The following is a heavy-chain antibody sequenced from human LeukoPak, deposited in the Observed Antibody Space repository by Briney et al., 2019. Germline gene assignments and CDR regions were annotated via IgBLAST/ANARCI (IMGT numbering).Heavy chain of an antibody. D-gene: IGHD5-12*01. J-gene: IGHJ2*01. V-gene: IGHV3-30*03. CDR3: AIPVVAVGWYFDL. Sequence: GRSLRLSCAASGFTFSSYGMHWVRQAPGKGLEWVAVISYDGSNKYYADSVKGRFTISRDNSKNTLYLQMNSLRAEDTAVYYCAIPVVAVGWYFDLWGRGTLVTVSS. CDR2: ISYDGSNK. CDR1: GFTFSSYG.